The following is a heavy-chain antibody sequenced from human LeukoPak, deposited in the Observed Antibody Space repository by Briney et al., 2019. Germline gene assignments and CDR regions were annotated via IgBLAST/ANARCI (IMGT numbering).Heavy chain of an antibody. CDR1: GFTFSSYG. D-gene: IGHD6-13*01. V-gene: IGHV3-23*01. CDR3: ARTGAAAGTIRRDEYDFDY. J-gene: IGHJ4*02. CDR2: ISGSGGST. Sequence: GGSLRLSCAASGFTFSSYGMSWVRQAPGKGLEWVSAISGSGGSTYYADSVKGRFTISRDNSKNTLYLQMNSLRAEDTAVYYCARTGAAAGTIRRDEYDFDYWGQGTLVTVSS.